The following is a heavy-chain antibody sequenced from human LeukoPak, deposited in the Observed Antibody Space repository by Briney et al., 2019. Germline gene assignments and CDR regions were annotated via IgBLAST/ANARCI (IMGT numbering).Heavy chain of an antibody. V-gene: IGHV5-51*01. CDR1: GYSFTSNW. J-gene: IGHJ4*02. Sequence: GEALKISCKGSGYSFTSNWIGWVRQMPGKGLEWMGIIFPGDSDTRYSPSFQGQVTISADKSISTAYLQWSSLKASDTAMYYCARLDTASWRYWGQGTLVTVSS. CDR2: IFPGDSDT. CDR3: ARLDTASWRY. D-gene: IGHD2-2*01.